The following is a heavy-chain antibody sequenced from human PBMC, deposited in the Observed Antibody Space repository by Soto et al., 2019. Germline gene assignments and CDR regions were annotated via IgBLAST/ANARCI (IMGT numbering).Heavy chain of an antibody. J-gene: IGHJ3*02. CDR2: LNHRGST. V-gene: IGHV4-34*01. CDR3: ARGRRIAAAASTVDI. CDR1: GGSFSGYG. D-gene: IGHD6-13*01. Sequence: SETMSLTCAVYGGSFSGYGWSWIRQPPWKGLEWIGELNHRGSTNYNPSLKSRVTISVDTSKNQFSLKLSSVTAADTAVYYCARGRRIAAAASTVDIWGQGTRVPVSS.